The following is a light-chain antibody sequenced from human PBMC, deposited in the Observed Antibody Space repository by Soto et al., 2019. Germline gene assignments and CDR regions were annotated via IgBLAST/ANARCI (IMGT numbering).Light chain of an antibody. J-gene: IGKJ2*01. CDR2: DAS. CDR3: QQYNRYPFT. V-gene: IGKV1-5*01. CDR1: QSISSW. Sequence: DIQMTQSPSTLSASVGDRVTITCRASQSISSWLAWYQQKPGKASKLLIYDASSLGTGVPPSFSGSGSETEWNHAIRSLQHGGFATYCYQQYNRYPFTFGQGSKLEIK.